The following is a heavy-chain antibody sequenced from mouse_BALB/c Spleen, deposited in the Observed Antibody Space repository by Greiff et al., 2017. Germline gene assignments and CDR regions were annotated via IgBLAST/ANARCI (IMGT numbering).Heavy chain of an antibody. CDR3: ARRDYDYYAMDY. CDR2: INPSTGYT. J-gene: IGHJ4*01. Sequence: QVHVKQSGAELAKPGASVKMSCKASGYTFTSYWMHWVKQRPGQGLEWIGYINPSTGYTEYNQKFKDKATLTADKSSSTAYMQLSSLTSEDSAVYYCARRDYDYYAMDYWGQGTSVTVSS. CDR1: GYTFTSYW. V-gene: IGHV1-7*01. D-gene: IGHD2-4*01.